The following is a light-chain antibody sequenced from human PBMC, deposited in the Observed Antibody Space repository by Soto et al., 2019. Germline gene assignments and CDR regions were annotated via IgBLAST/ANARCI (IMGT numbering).Light chain of an antibody. CDR1: QSVRFNY. CDR2: GTS. Sequence: EIVLTQSPGTLSLSPGERATLSCRASQSVRFNYLAWYQQQPGQAPRLLIYGTSTRATGIPDRFSGSGCGKDVTLTISRLEAEDFAVYYCRQYGSSYTFGAGTKVEIK. V-gene: IGKV3-20*01. CDR3: RQYGSSYT. J-gene: IGKJ3*01.